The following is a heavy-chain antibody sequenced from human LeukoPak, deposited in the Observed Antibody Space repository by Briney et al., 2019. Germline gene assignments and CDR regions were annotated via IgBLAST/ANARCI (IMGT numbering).Heavy chain of an antibody. CDR3: AKDRGYSSGWPQYFQH. D-gene: IGHD6-19*01. J-gene: IGHJ1*01. Sequence: GGSLRLSCAASGFTFSSYWMSWVRQAPGKGLEWVANIKQDGSEKYYVDSVKGRFTISRDNSKNTLYLQMNSLRAEDTAVYYCAKDRGYSSGWPQYFQHWGQGTLVTVSS. CDR2: IKQDGSEK. CDR1: GFTFSSYW. V-gene: IGHV3-7*01.